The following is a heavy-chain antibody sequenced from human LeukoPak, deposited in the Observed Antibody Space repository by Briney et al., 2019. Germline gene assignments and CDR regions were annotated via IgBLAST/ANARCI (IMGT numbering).Heavy chain of an antibody. D-gene: IGHD3-10*01. Sequence: GGSLRLSCAASGFTVSSNYMSWVRQAPGKGLEWVSVIYSGGSTYYADSVKGRFTISRDNSKNTLYLQMNSLRADDTAVYYCARGNYYGSGSYDYWGQGTLVTVSS. CDR1: GFTVSSNY. CDR3: ARGNYYGSGSYDY. CDR2: IYSGGST. V-gene: IGHV3-53*01. J-gene: IGHJ4*02.